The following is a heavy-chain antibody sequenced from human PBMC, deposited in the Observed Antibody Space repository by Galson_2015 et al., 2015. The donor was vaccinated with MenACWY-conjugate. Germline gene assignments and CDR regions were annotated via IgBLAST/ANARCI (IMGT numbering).Heavy chain of an antibody. Sequence: LSLTCTVSGGSISSSSYYWGWIRQPPGKGLEWIGSIYYSGSTYYNPSLKSRVTISVDTSKNQFSLKLSSVTAADTAVYYFARQDYGDYNWFDPWGQGTLVTVSS. J-gene: IGHJ5*02. CDR2: IYYSGST. V-gene: IGHV4-39*01. D-gene: IGHD4-17*01. CDR3: ARQDYGDYNWFDP. CDR1: GGSISSSSYY.